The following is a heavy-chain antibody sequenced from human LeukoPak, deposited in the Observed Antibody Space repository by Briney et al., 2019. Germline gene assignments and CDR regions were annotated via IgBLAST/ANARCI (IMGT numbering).Heavy chain of an antibody. D-gene: IGHD4-17*01. J-gene: IGHJ3*02. CDR2: INHSGST. Sequence: SETLSLTCAVYGGSFSGYYWSWIRQPPGKGLEWIGEINHSGSTNYNPSLKSRVTISVDTSKNQFSLKLSSVTAADTPVYYCARSYGDYVWFSAFDIWGQGTMVTVSS. CDR1: GGSFSGYY. V-gene: IGHV4-34*01. CDR3: ARSYGDYVWFSAFDI.